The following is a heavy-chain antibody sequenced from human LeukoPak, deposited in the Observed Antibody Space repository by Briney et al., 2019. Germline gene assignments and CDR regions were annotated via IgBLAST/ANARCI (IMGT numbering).Heavy chain of an antibody. J-gene: IGHJ6*03. CDR1: GGSISSSSYY. CDR2: IYYSGST. Sequence: PSETLSLTCTVSGGSISSSSYYWGWIRQPPGKGLEWIGSIYYSGSTYYNPSLKSRVTISVDTSKNQFSLKLSSATAADTAVYYCARRIIETRQHYTDVWGKGTTVTVSS. CDR3: ARRIIETRQHYTDV. V-gene: IGHV4-39*01. D-gene: IGHD1-7*01.